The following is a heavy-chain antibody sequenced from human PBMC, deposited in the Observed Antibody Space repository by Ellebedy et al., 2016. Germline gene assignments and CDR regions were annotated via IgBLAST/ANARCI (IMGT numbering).Heavy chain of an antibody. Sequence: GESLKISCAASGFTFSSYAVSWVRQAPGKGLEWVSAINYSGGSPYYADSVKGRFTISRDNSKNTLYLQMNSLRAEDTAVYYCATPQSYYDSSGYYGALDYWGQGTLVTVSS. CDR1: GFTFSSYA. CDR2: INYSGGSP. CDR3: ATPQSYYDSSGYYGALDY. D-gene: IGHD3-22*01. V-gene: IGHV3-23*01. J-gene: IGHJ4*02.